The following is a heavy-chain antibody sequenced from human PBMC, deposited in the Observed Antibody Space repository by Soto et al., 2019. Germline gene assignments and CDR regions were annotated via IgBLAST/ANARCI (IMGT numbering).Heavy chain of an antibody. J-gene: IGHJ4*02. CDR2: IIPILGIA. V-gene: IGHV1-69*02. Sequence: ASVKVSCKASGGTFSSYTISWVRQAPGQGLEWMGRIIPILGIANYAQKFQGRVTITADKSTSTAYMELSSLRSEDTAVYYCARSGWYCSGGSCYFDYWGQGTLVTVSS. CDR3: ARSGWYCSGGSCYFDY. D-gene: IGHD2-15*01. CDR1: GGTFSSYT.